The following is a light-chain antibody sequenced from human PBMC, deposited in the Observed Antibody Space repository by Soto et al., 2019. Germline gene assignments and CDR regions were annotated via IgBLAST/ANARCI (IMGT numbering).Light chain of an antibody. Sequence: QSALTQPASVSGSPGQSITISCTGTSSDVGGYDYVSWYQHHPGKAPKLTIYEVSNRPSGVSNRFSGSKSGNTASLTISGLQAEDEAEYYCSSYTSSSTDVFGTGTNGTV. CDR2: EVS. CDR3: SSYTSSSTDV. J-gene: IGLJ1*01. V-gene: IGLV2-14*01. CDR1: SSDVGGYDY.